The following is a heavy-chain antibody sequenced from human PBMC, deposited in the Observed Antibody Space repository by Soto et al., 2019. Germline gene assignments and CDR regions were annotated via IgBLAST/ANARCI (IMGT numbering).Heavy chain of an antibody. J-gene: IGHJ4*02. V-gene: IGHV4-59*11. Sequence: SETLSLTCTVSGGSISSHYWSWIRQPPGKGLEWIGYIYYSGSTNYNPSLKSRVTISVDTSKNQFSLKLSSVTAADTAVYYCASNRTGDYWRQGTLVTVSS. CDR1: GGSISSHY. D-gene: IGHD7-27*01. CDR3: ASNRTGDY. CDR2: IYYSGST.